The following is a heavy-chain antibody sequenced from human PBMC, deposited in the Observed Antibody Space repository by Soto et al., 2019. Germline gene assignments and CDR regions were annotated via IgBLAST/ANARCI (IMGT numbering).Heavy chain of an antibody. J-gene: IGHJ5*02. CDR3: ASDKGIAARRADQDHRYDP. V-gene: IGHV1-2*04. Sequence: ASVKVSCKASGYTFTVYYMHWVRQAPGQGLEWMGWINPNSGGTNYAQKFQGWVTMTRDTSISTAYMELSRLRSDDTAVYFAASDKGIAARRADQDHRYDPWGQGTLVT. D-gene: IGHD6-25*01. CDR2: INPNSGGT. CDR1: GYTFTVYY.